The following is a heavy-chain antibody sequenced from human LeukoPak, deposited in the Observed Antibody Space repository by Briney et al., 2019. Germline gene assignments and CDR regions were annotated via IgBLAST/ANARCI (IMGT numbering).Heavy chain of an antibody. CDR1: GYTFTIYG. CDR3: ARDEVQYRNGPLGD. V-gene: IGHV1-18*01. D-gene: IGHD6-6*01. Sequence: ASVKVSSKASGYTFTIYGISWVRQAPGQGLEWRVWISAYNGNTKYAQNIQGRVSMSTDTSPTTAYMELRSVRSDDTAVYYCARDEVQYRNGPLGDWGQGTLVTVSS. J-gene: IGHJ4*02. CDR2: ISAYNGNT.